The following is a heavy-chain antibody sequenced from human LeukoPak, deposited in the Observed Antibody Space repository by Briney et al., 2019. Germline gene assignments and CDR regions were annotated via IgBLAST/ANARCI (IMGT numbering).Heavy chain of an antibody. Sequence: GGSLRLSCAASGFTFSSYGMHWVRQAPGNGLEWVAVIWYDGSNKYYADSVKGRFTISRDNSKNTLYLQMNSLRAEDTAVYYCARDRESGSYYWIFGYWGQGTLVTVSS. V-gene: IGHV3-33*01. J-gene: IGHJ4*02. D-gene: IGHD1-26*01. CDR2: IWYDGSNK. CDR1: GFTFSSYG. CDR3: ARDRESGSYYWIFGY.